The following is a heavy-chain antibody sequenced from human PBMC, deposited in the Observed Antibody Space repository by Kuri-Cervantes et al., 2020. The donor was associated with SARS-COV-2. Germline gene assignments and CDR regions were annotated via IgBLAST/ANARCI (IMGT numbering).Heavy chain of an antibody. Sequence: GGSLRLSCAASGFTFSDYYMSWIRQAPGKGLEWVSYIGSSGSTIYYADSVKGRFTISRDNAKNSLYLQLNSLRAEDTAVYYCARHRSSGWYGGNYYYYAMDVWGQGTTVTVSS. J-gene: IGHJ6*02. CDR1: GFTFSDYY. CDR2: IGSSGSTI. V-gene: IGHV3-11*01. D-gene: IGHD6-19*01. CDR3: ARHRSSGWYGGNYYYYAMDV.